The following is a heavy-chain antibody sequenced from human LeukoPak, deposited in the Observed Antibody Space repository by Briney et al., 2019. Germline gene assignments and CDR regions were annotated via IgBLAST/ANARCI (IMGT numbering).Heavy chain of an antibody. J-gene: IGHJ3*02. CDR1: GGSFSSYY. Sequence: PSETLSLTCTVSGGSFSSYYWSWIRQPPGKGLEWIGYIYYSGSTNYNPSLKSRVTISVDTSKNQFSLKLSSVTAADTAVYYCARRQEVGAHDAFDIWGQGTMVTVSS. CDR3: ARRQEVGAHDAFDI. V-gene: IGHV4-59*01. D-gene: IGHD1-26*01. CDR2: IYYSGST.